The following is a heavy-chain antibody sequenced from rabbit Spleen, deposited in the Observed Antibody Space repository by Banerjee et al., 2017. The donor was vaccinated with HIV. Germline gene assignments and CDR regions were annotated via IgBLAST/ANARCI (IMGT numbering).Heavy chain of an antibody. Sequence: QSLEESGGGLVKPEGSLTLTCKASGFSFSDRDVMCWVRQAPGKGLECIACIYADSSGSPYYASWAKGRFTISTTSSTTVTLQMTSLTAADTATYFCARDTGSSFSSYGMDLWGQGTLVTVS. J-gene: IGHJ3*01. CDR3: ARDTGSSFSSYGMDL. V-gene: IGHV1S40*01. CDR1: GFSFSDRDV. D-gene: IGHD8-1*01. CDR2: IYADSSGSP.